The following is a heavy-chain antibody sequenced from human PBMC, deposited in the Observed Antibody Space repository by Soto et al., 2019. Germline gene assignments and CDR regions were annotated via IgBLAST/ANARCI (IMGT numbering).Heavy chain of an antibody. CDR1: GLIFSNYK. CDR3: AKDHVGYYNGMDV. CDR2: ISYNGGKK. D-gene: IGHD3-10*01. V-gene: IGHV3-30*18. Sequence: GGSLRLSCAASGLIFSNYKMHWVRQAPGKGLEWVAVISYNGGKKYYGDSVKGRFTISRDNSEKMMYLQMNRLRAEDTAVYYCAKDHVGYYNGMDVWGQGTTVTVSS. J-gene: IGHJ6*02.